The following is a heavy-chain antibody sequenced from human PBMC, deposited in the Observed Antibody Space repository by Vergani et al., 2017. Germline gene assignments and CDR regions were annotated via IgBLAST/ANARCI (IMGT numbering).Heavy chain of an antibody. Sequence: QVQLQQWGAGLLKPSETLSLTFAVYGGSFSGYYWSWIRQPPGKGLEWIGEINHSGSTNYNPSLKSRVTISVDTSKNQFSLKLSSVTAADTAVYYCARGSRGRWSGYYIGHFDYWGQGTLVTVSS. D-gene: IGHD3-3*01. CDR1: GGSFSGYY. CDR2: INHSGST. V-gene: IGHV4-34*01. J-gene: IGHJ4*02. CDR3: ARGSRGRWSGYYIGHFDY.